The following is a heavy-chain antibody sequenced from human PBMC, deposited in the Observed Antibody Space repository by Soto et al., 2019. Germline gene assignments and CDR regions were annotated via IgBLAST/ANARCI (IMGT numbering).Heavy chain of an antibody. CDR1: GFTFSSYP. V-gene: IGHV3-74*01. D-gene: IGHD3-16*01. CDR2: INSDESKT. J-gene: IGHJ4*02. CDR3: VRGSSYALDY. Sequence: LRLSCAASGFTFSSYPMHWVRQAPGKGLVWVSRINSDESKTRYADSVKGRFTVSRDNARNTLYLEMNSLRAEDTAVYYCVRGSSYALDYWGQGTLVTVSS.